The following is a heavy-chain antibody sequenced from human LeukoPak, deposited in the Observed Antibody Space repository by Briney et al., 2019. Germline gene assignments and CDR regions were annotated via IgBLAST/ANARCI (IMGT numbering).Heavy chain of an antibody. CDR3: ARKGSTKPGAFDI. CDR2: INPNSGGT. CDR1: GYTFTGYY. J-gene: IGHJ3*02. Sequence: VASVKVSCKASGYTFTGYYMHWVRQAPGQGLEWMGWINPNSGGTNYAQKFQGRVTMTRDTSISTAYMELSRLRSDDTAVYYCARKGSTKPGAFDIWGQGTMVTVSS. D-gene: IGHD3-10*01. V-gene: IGHV1-2*02.